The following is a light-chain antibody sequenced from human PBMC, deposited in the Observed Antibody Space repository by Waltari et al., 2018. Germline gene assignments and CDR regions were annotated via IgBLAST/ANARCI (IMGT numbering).Light chain of an antibody. CDR1: SGDVGSYNL. J-gene: IGLJ2*01. CDR3: CSYVGSFTWI. CDR2: EDT. Sequence: QSALTQPASVSGSPGQSITISCAGSSGDVGSYNLVSWYQQYSGKAPKLVIFEDTKRPSGVSTRFSGSKSGNTASLTISGLQAEDEADYFCCSYVGSFTWIFGGGTKLTVL. V-gene: IGLV2-23*01.